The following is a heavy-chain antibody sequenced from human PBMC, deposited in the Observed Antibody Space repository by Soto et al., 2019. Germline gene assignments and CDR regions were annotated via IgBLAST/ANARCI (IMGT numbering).Heavy chain of an antibody. CDR1: GFTFSSYG. CDR3: AREVRYGAGAGMDV. V-gene: IGHV3-33*01. Sequence: GGSLRLSCAASGFTFSSYGMHWVRQAPGKGLEWVAVIWYDGSNKYYADSVKGRFTISRDNSKNTLYLQMNSLRAEDTAVYYCAREVRYGAGAGMDVWGQGTTVTVSS. CDR2: IWYDGSNK. D-gene: IGHD4-17*01. J-gene: IGHJ6*02.